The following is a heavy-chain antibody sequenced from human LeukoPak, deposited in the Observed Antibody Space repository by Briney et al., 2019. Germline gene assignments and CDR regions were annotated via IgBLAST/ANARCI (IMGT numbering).Heavy chain of an antibody. Sequence: SETLSLTCTVSGGPISSGGYYWSWIRQHPGKGLEWIGYIYYSGSTYYNPSLKSRVTISVDTSKNQFSLKLSSVTAADTAVYYCASSREYCSSTSCYLDYFDYWGQGTLVTVSS. CDR1: GGPISSGGYY. CDR3: ASSREYCSSTSCYLDYFDY. J-gene: IGHJ4*02. CDR2: IYYSGST. V-gene: IGHV4-31*03. D-gene: IGHD2-2*01.